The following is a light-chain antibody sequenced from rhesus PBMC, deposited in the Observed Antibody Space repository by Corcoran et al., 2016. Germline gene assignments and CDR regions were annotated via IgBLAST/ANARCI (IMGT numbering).Light chain of an antibody. CDR3: LQYNSGPLT. V-gene: IGKV1-43*02. J-gene: IGKJ3*01. Sequence: DIQMTQSPSSLSASVGDRVTITRRASQDISPSLDWYQQKLGKAPERLIYKASSLESGVPTRFSGSGSGTDFTLTISSLQPEDFATYYCLQYNSGPLTFGPRTKLDIK. CDR2: KAS. CDR1: QDISPS.